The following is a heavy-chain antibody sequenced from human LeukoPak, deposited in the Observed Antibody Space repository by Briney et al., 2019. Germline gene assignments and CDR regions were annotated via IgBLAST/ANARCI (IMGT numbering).Heavy chain of an antibody. CDR2: INSDGSST. J-gene: IGHJ4*02. CDR3: VCLFYDFWSGYGYFDY. V-gene: IGHV3-74*01. Sequence: PGGSLRLSCAASGFTFSSYWMHWVRQAPGKGLVWVSRINSDGSSTSYADSVKGRFTISRDNAKNTLYLQMNSLRAEDTAVYYCVCLFYDFWSGYGYFDYWGQGTLVTVSS. CDR1: GFTFSSYW. D-gene: IGHD3-3*01.